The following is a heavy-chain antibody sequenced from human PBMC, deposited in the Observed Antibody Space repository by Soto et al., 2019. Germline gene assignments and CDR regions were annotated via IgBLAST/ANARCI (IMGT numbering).Heavy chain of an antibody. V-gene: IGHV1-69*06. Sequence: ASVKVSCKASGGTFSSYAISWVRQAPGQGLEWMGGIIPIFGTANYAQKFQGRVTITADKSTSTAYMELSSLRSEDTAVYYCARDPIAARPLYNWFDHWGQGTLVTVSS. CDR3: ARDPIAARPLYNWFDH. D-gene: IGHD6-6*01. CDR2: IIPIFGTA. J-gene: IGHJ5*02. CDR1: GGTFSSYA.